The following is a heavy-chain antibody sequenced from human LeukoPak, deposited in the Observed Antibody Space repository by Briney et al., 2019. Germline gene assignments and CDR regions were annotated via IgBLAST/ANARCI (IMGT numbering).Heavy chain of an antibody. V-gene: IGHV3-74*01. CDR3: ARSPPWVAGTGYDY. CDR2: INSDGSST. Sequence: PGGSLRLSRAASGFTFSSYWMHWVRQAPGKGLVWVSRINSDGSSTSYADSVKGRFTISRDNAKNTLYLQMNSLRAEDTAVYYCARSPPWVAGTGYDYWGQGTLVTVSS. J-gene: IGHJ4*02. D-gene: IGHD6-19*01. CDR1: GFTFSSYW.